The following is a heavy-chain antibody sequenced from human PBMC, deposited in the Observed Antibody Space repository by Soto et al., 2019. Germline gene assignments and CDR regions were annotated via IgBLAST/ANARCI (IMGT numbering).Heavy chain of an antibody. Sequence: GGSLRLSCAASGFTFSSYAMSWVRQAPGKGLEWVSAISGSGGSTYYADSVKGRFTISRDNSKNTLYLQMNSLRAEDTAVYYCAKDRYYGSGDKKYYFDYWGQGTLVTVSS. CDR2: ISGSGGST. J-gene: IGHJ4*02. CDR3: AKDRYYGSGDKKYYFDY. D-gene: IGHD3-10*01. CDR1: GFTFSSYA. V-gene: IGHV3-23*01.